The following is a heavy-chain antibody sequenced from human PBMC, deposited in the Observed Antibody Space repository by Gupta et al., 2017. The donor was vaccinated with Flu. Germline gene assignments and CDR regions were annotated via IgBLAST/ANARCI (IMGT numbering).Heavy chain of an antibody. D-gene: IGHD2-15*01. J-gene: IGHJ3*01. V-gene: IGHV3-9*02. CDR3: AKAVVVAYDGCAF. Sequence: DVQPLDSGGCCVQPGRSLSLSCAASGFTADDYAMHWVRHAPGEGLEWVSSISGNCCIRVYAGSVKGGVTISRDKAKNSGYRQSNSLRPEDTALDYGAKAVVVAYDGCAFWGQGTMVTVSS. CDR1: GFTADDYA. CDR2: ISGNCCIR.